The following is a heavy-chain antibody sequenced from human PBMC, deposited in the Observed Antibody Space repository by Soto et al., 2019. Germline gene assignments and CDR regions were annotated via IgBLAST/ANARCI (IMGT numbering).Heavy chain of an antibody. Sequence: ASVKVSCKASGYTFTSYAMHWVRQAPGQRLGWMGWNNAGNGNTKYSQKFQGRVTITRDTSASTAYMELSSLRSDDTAVYYCARVADLDYYYGTDGWGQGTTVTVAS. CDR3: ARVADLDYYYGTDG. CDR2: NNAGNGNT. D-gene: IGHD2-21*01. V-gene: IGHV1-3*01. CDR1: GYTFTSYA. J-gene: IGHJ6*01.